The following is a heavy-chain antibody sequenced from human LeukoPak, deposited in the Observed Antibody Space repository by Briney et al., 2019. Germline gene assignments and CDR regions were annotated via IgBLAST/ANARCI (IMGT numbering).Heavy chain of an antibody. Sequence: LTGGSLRLSCAASGFTFSSYWMHWVRQPPGKGLVWVSRITSDGSGIGYADSVKGRFSTSRDNAKNTLYLQMNSLRAEDTAVYYCASGRLVGAPDYWGQGTLVTVSS. CDR1: GFTFSSYW. CDR2: ITSDGSGI. CDR3: ASGRLVGAPDY. J-gene: IGHJ4*02. V-gene: IGHV3-74*01. D-gene: IGHD1-26*01.